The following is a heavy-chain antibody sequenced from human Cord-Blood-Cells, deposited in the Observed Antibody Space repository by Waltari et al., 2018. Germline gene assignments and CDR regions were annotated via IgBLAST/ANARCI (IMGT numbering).Heavy chain of an antibody. J-gene: IGHJ6*03. CDR3: ARGTAYIVVVPAVSYYYYYYMDV. V-gene: IGHV4-34*01. CDR1: GGSFSGYY. Sequence: QVQLQQWGAGLLKPSETLSLTCAVYGGSFSGYYWSWIRQPPGKGLEWIGEINHSGSTNYNPSLKSRVTISVDTSKNQFSLKLSSVTAADTAVYYCARGTAYIVVVPAVSYYYYYYMDVWGKGTTVTVSS. D-gene: IGHD2-2*01. CDR2: INHSGST.